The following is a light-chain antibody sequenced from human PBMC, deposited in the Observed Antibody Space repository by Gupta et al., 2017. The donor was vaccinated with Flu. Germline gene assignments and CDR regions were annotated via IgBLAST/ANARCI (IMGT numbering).Light chain of an antibody. CDR2: DAS. CDR1: HNINNY. CDR3: QQAVNLPRT. Sequence: DIQMTQSPSSLSASVGDRVTITCQASHNINNYLNWYQQKPGKAPKLLIYDASRVGTGVPSRFSGSGSGRDFTFTISSRQPEDFATYFCQQAVNLPRTFGQGTKMDIK. V-gene: IGKV1-33*01. J-gene: IGKJ3*01.